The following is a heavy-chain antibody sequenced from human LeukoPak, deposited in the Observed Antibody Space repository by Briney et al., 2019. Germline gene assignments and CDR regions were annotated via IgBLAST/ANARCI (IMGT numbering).Heavy chain of an antibody. CDR1: GYTFTSYA. J-gene: IGHJ6*02. CDR2: INASNGNT. V-gene: IGHV1-3*01. Sequence: ASVKVSCKASGYTFTSYAMHWVRQAPGQRLEWMGWINASNGNTKYSQKFQGRVTITRDTSASTAYMELSSLRSEDTAVYYCARDIVVVPAAISWAGLYGMDVWGQGTTVTVSS. D-gene: IGHD2-2*01. CDR3: ARDIVVVPAAISWAGLYGMDV.